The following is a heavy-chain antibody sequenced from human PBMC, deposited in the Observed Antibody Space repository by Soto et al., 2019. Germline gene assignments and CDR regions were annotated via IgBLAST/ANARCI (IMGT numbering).Heavy chain of an antibody. CDR3: ARPITMIVVVDAFDI. J-gene: IGHJ3*02. CDR1: GFTFSSYA. D-gene: IGHD3-22*01. V-gene: IGHV3-30-3*01. CDR2: ISYDGSNK. Sequence: QVQLVESGGGVVQPGRSLRLSCAASGFTFSSYAMHWVRQAPGKGLEWVAVISYDGSNKYYADSVKGRFTISRDNFKNTLYLQMNSLRAEDTAVYYCARPITMIVVVDAFDIWGQGTMVTVSS.